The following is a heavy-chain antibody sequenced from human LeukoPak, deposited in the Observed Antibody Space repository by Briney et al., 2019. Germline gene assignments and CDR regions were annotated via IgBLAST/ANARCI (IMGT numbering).Heavy chain of an antibody. Sequence: SVKVSCKASGGTFSSYAISWVRQAPGQGLEWMGGIIPIFGTANYAQKFQGRVTITTDESTSTAYMELSSLRSEDTAVCYCARTGTVDWNDRDYYYYMDVWGKGTTVTVSS. V-gene: IGHV1-69*05. D-gene: IGHD1-1*01. J-gene: IGHJ6*03. CDR2: IIPIFGTA. CDR3: ARTGTVDWNDRDYYYYMDV. CDR1: GGTFSSYA.